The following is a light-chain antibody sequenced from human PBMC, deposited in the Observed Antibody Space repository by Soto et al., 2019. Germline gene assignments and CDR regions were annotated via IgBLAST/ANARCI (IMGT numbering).Light chain of an antibody. CDR3: QSYDSSLSGSV. CDR1: SSSIGAGYD. Sequence: QSVLTQPPSVSGAPGQRVTISCTGNSSSIGAGYDVNWYQQIPGTAPKLLIYGNNNRPSGVPDRFSGSKSGTSASLAITGLQAEDEADYYCQSYDSSLSGSVFGGGTKLTVL. J-gene: IGLJ3*02. V-gene: IGLV1-40*01. CDR2: GNN.